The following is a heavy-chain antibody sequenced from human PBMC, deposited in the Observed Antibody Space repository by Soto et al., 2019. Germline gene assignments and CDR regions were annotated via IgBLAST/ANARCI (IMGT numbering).Heavy chain of an antibody. CDR3: ARVERGTVTTVVDAFDI. CDR1: GGFVSSGSYY. CDR2: MSHSGGT. V-gene: IGHV4-34*01. Sequence: QVQLQQWGAGPLKPSETLSLTCAVYGGFVSSGSYYWSWIRQPPGKGLEWIGEMSHSGGTHFNPSLKSRVTISVDTSKNQFSLRMSSVTAADTALYYCARVERGTVTTVVDAFDIWGPGTMVTVSS. J-gene: IGHJ3*02. D-gene: IGHD1-1*01.